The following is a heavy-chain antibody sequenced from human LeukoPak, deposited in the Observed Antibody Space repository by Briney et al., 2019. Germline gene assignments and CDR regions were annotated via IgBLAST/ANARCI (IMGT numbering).Heavy chain of an antibody. D-gene: IGHD6-13*01. CDR3: ARGQQLADY. V-gene: IGHV4-38-2*01. CDR1: GYSISSGYY. CDR2: IYHSGIT. J-gene: IGHJ4*02. Sequence: SETLSLTCAVSGYSISSGYYWDWIRQPPGKRLEWIGHIYHSGITYYNPSLKSRVTISIDTSKNQFSLKLSSVTAADTAVYYCARGQQLADYWGQGTLVTVSS.